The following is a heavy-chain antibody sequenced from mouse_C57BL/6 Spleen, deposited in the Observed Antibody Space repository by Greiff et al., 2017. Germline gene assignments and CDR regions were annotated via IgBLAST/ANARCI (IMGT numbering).Heavy chain of an antibody. J-gene: IGHJ4*01. CDR2: ISSGGSYT. V-gene: IGHV5-6*01. CDR1: GFTFSSYG. CDR3: ARHLLPSYAMDY. Sequence: EVKLMESGGDLVKPGGSLKLSCAASGFTFSSYGMSWVRQTPDKRLEWVATISSGGSYTYYPDSVKGRFTISRDNAKNTLYLQMSSLKSEDTAMYYCARHLLPSYAMDYWGQGTSVTVSS. D-gene: IGHD2-10*01.